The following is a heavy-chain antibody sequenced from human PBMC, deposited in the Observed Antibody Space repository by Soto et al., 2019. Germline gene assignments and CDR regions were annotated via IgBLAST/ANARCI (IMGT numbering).Heavy chain of an antibody. D-gene: IGHD3-22*01. Sequence: EVQVLESGGGLVQPGGSLRLSCAASGFTFTTYAMRWVRQAPGKGLDWVSGMSETGNTYYADSVKGRFTISRDTSKNTLYLQMNSLRAEDTALYYCARGGYYRDTSGYDYWGQGTLVTVSS. CDR1: GFTFTTYA. CDR3: ARGGYYRDTSGYDY. J-gene: IGHJ4*02. CDR2: MSETGNT. V-gene: IGHV3-23*01.